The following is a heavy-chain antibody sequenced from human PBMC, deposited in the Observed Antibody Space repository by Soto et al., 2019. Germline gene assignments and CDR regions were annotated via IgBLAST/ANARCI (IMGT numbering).Heavy chain of an antibody. CDR3: VRGDDRVD. D-gene: IGHD1-1*01. J-gene: IGHJ4*02. Sequence: GGSLRLSCVGSGFIFSSFTMTWVRQAPGMGLQYLASISKSSSLIYYADSVRGRFIISRDNSKDSVFLQMYSLRAEDTAMYYCVRGDDRVDWGQGTLVT. CDR2: ISKSSSLI. V-gene: IGHV3-21*01. CDR1: GFIFSSFT.